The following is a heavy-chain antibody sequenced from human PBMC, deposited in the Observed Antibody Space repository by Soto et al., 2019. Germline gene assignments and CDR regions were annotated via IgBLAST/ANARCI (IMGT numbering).Heavy chain of an antibody. D-gene: IGHD6-19*01. CDR1: GFTFSSFA. CDR2: ISGSGGST. Sequence: PGGSLRLSCAASGFTFSSFALSWVRQAPGKGLEWVSAISGSGGSTYYADSVKGRFTISRDNSKNTLYLQMNSLRAEDTAVYYCAKFWRSSGWYSRRYYYDGMDVWGQGSTVTVSS. J-gene: IGHJ6*02. CDR3: AKFWRSSGWYSRRYYYDGMDV. V-gene: IGHV3-23*01.